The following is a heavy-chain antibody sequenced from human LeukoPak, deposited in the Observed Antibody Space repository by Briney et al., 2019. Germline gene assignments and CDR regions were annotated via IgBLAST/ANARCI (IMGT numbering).Heavy chain of an antibody. CDR2: INPNSGGT. J-gene: IGHJ4*02. V-gene: IGHV1-2*02. Sequence: PGASVKVSCKASGYTFTGYYKHWVRQAPGQGPEWMGWINPNSGGTDYAHKFQGRVTMTRDTSISTAYMELSRLISDDTAVYYCARDLYSSGWAYYLDYWGQGTLVTVSS. CDR1: GYTFTGYY. CDR3: ARDLYSSGWAYYLDY. D-gene: IGHD6-19*01.